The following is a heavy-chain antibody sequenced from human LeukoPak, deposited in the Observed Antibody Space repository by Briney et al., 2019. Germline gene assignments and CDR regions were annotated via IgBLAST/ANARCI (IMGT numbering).Heavy chain of an antibody. Sequence: PGRSLRLSCAASGFTFSNYGMHWVRQAPGKGLEWVAVILYDGSTTYYGDSVKGRFTISRDNSKNTLYLQMNSLRAEDTAVYYCAKGRYCFYGSGSYYLDNWGQGTLVTVSS. CDR2: ILYDGSTT. V-gene: IGHV3-30*18. J-gene: IGHJ4*02. CDR3: AKGRYCFYGSGSYYLDN. CDR1: GFTFSNYG. D-gene: IGHD3-10*01.